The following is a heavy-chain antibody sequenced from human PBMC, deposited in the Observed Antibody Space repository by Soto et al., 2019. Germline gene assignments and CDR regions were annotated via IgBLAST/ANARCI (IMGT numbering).Heavy chain of an antibody. D-gene: IGHD5-12*01. CDR1: GFTFSSYS. CDR3: ARDALRDSGYDVWITYFDY. J-gene: IGHJ4*02. CDR2: ISSSSSTI. Sequence: GSLRLSCAASGFTFSSYSMNWVRQAPGKGLEWVSYISSSSSTIYYADSVKGRFTTSRDNAKNSLYLQMNSLRDEDTAMYYCARDALRDSGYDVWITYFDYWGQGTLVTVSS. V-gene: IGHV3-48*02.